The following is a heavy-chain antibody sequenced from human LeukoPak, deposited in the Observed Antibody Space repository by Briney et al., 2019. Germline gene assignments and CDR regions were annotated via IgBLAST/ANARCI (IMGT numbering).Heavy chain of an antibody. CDR3: AREALYSYAFFDY. J-gene: IGHJ4*02. V-gene: IGHV4-61*02. Sequence: SETLSLTCTVSGYSMSSGNYYWSWIRQPAGKGLEWIGRIYSSGSTNYNPSLKSRVTISEDTSKNQFSLKLTSVTAADTAVYYCAREALYSYAFFDYWGQGIQVTVSS. D-gene: IGHD5-18*01. CDR1: GYSMSSGNYY. CDR2: IYSSGST.